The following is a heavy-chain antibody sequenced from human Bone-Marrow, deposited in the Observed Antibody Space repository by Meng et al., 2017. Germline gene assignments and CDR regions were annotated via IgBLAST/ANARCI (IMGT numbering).Heavy chain of an antibody. Sequence: GESLKISCAASGFTFSSYEMNWVRQAPGKGLEWVSYITTSGSTIYSADSVKGRVTISRDNAKNSLYLQMNSLRAEDTAVYYCVRGGRDGYNYFSYWGQGTLVTVSS. CDR3: VRGGRDGYNYFSY. D-gene: IGHD5-24*01. V-gene: IGHV3-48*03. CDR2: ITTSGSTI. CDR1: GFTFSSYE. J-gene: IGHJ4*02.